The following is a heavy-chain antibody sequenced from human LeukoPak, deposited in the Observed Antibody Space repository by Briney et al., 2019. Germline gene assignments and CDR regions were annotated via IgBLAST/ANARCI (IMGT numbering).Heavy chain of an antibody. J-gene: IGHJ4*02. CDR2: IIPIFGTA. Sequence: ASVKVSCKASGGTFSSYAISWVRQAPGQGLEWMGGIIPIFGTANYAQKFQGRVTITADESTSTAYMELSSLRSEDTAVYYCAREDGDYGANFDYWGQGTLVTVSS. V-gene: IGHV1-69*13. CDR3: AREDGDYGANFDY. CDR1: GGTFSSYA. D-gene: IGHD4-17*01.